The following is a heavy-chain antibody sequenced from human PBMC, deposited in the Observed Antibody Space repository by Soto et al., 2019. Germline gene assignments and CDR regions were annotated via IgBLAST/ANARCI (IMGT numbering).Heavy chain of an antibody. CDR2: IRSDNDNT. D-gene: IGHD3-3*01. V-gene: IGHV1-18*01. CDR1: GYAFTNYG. Sequence: SVNVACRASGYAFTNYGITLVRQAPGQGLEWMGWIRSDNDNTNYAHRLQGRVTMTTDTSTTTTYMELRSLRSDDKAVYYCARCSRYDRWSDSKSPTYYFDYWGQGTLVTGSS. CDR3: ARCSRYDRWSDSKSPTYYFDY. J-gene: IGHJ4*02.